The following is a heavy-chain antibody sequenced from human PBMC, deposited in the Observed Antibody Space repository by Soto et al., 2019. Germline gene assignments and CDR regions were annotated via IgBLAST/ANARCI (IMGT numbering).Heavy chain of an antibody. V-gene: IGHV4-4*09. CDR2: IYHSGST. CDR1: GGSISRYY. Sequence: SETLSLTCTVSGGSISRYYWSWIRQPPGKGLEWIGYIYHSGSTYYNPSLKSRVTISVDTSKNQFSLKLSSVTAADTAVYYCARALRQQLSFDYWGQGTLVTVSS. J-gene: IGHJ4*02. CDR3: ARALRQQLSFDY. D-gene: IGHD6-13*01.